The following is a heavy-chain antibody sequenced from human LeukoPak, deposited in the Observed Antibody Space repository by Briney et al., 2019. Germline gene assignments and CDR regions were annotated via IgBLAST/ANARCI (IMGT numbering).Heavy chain of an antibody. Sequence: LSLTCAVYGGSFSGYYWSWVRQAPGKGLEWVGFIRSKAYAGTTEYAASVKGRFTISRDDSKSIAYLQMNSLKTEDTAVYYCTRAPSGYYFDYWGQGTLVTVSS. CDR2: IRSKAYAGTT. V-gene: IGHV3-49*04. J-gene: IGHJ4*02. D-gene: IGHD3-22*01. CDR1: GGSFSGYY. CDR3: TRAPSGYYFDY.